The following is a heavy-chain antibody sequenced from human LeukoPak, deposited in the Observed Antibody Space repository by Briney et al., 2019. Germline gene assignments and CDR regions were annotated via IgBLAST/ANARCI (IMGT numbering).Heavy chain of an antibody. CDR1: GYTFTSYD. CDR2: MSPNSGNT. CDR3: ARGNRENAFDI. V-gene: IGHV1-8*01. Sequence: ASVKVSCKASGYTFTSYDINWVRQATGQGLEWMGWMSPNSGNTGYAQKFRGRVTMTRNTSISTAYMELSSLRSEDTAVYYCARGNRENAFDIWGQGTMVTVSS. J-gene: IGHJ3*02.